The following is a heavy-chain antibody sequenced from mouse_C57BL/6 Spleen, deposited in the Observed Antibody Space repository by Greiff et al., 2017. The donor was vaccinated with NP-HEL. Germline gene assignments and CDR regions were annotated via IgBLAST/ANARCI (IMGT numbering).Heavy chain of an antibody. CDR2: IWGVGST. CDR3: ASREEADYYGSSWFAY. V-gene: IGHV2-6*01. D-gene: IGHD1-1*01. CDR1: GFSLTSYG. Sequence: VKLMESGPGLVAPSQSLSITCTVSGFSLTSYGVDWVRQSPGKGLEWLGVIWGVGSTNYNSALKSRLSISKDNSKSQVFLKMNSLQTDDTAMYYCASREEADYYGSSWFAYWGQGTLVTVSA. J-gene: IGHJ3*01.